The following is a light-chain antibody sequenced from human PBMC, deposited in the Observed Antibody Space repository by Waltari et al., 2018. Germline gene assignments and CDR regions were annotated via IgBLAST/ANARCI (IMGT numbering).Light chain of an antibody. CDR2: DVN. V-gene: IGLV2-18*02. Sequence: QSALTQPPSVSGSPGQSVTISCTGTSSDVGGYNRVSWYQQSPGPPPNLILYDVNIRPSGVPDRFSGSQSGYTASLTISGLQAEDEGHYYCSSYTNTGDTLVFGGGTELTVL. CDR3: SSYTNTGDTLV. CDR1: SSDVGGYNR. J-gene: IGLJ2*01.